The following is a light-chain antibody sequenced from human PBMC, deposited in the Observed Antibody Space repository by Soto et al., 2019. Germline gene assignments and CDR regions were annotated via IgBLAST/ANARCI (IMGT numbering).Light chain of an antibody. V-gene: IGLV1-40*01. CDR3: QSYDSSLSGYVV. Sequence: QSALTQPPSVSGAPGQRVTISCTGSSSNIGAGYDVNWYQQLPGIAPKLLIYRNNNRPSGVPDRFSGSKSGNSASQAITGLQAEDEADYYCQSYDSSLSGYVVFGGRTKLTVL. CDR1: SSNIGAGYD. J-gene: IGLJ2*01. CDR2: RNN.